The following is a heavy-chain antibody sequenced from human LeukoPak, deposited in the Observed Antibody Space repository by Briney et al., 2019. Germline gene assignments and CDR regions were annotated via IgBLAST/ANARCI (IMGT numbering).Heavy chain of an antibody. CDR2: INHSGST. CDR1: GFTFRSYW. V-gene: IGHV4-34*01. J-gene: IGHJ4*02. D-gene: IGHD1-26*01. Sequence: GSLRLSCAASGFTFRSYWMSWVRQPPGKGLEWIGEINHSGSTNYNPSLKSRVTISVDTSKNQFSLKLSSVTAADTAVYYCARGRGGSYPFDYWGQGTLVTVSS. CDR3: ARGRGGSYPFDY.